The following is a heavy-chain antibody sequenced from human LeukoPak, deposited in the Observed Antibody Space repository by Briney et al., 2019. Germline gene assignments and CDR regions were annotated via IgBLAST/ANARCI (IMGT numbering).Heavy chain of an antibody. CDR2: IYHSGSS. CDR3: ARHPYSGSYYSRSVVYYFDY. V-gene: IGHV4-4*02. Sequence: SSGTLSLTCAVYGGSISISKWWSWVRQPPGKGLEWVGEIYHSGSSNYNPSLKSRVTISVDTSKNQFSLKLSSVTAADTAVYYCARHPYSGSYYSRSVVYYFDYWGQGTLVTVSS. D-gene: IGHD1-26*01. J-gene: IGHJ4*02. CDR1: GGSISISKW.